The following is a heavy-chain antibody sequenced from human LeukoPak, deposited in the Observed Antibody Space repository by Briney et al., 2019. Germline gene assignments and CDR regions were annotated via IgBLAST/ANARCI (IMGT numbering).Heavy chain of an antibody. V-gene: IGHV4-61*01. CDR1: GVSVSSGSYY. CDR3: ARRSGRDGYNCPFAGVDC. D-gene: IGHD5-24*01. CDR2: IYYTGST. Sequence: PLETLSLTCSVSGVSVSSGSYYWSWIRQPPGKGLEWIGYIYYTGSTNYNPSLKSRVTISVDTSKNQFSLKLSSVTAADTAVYYCARRSGRDGYNCPFAGVDCWGQGTQVTVSS. J-gene: IGHJ4*02.